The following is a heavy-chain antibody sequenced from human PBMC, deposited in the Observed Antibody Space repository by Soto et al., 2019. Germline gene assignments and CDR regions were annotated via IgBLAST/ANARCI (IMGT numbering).Heavy chain of an antibody. Sequence: QVYLMQSGVEVKRPGASMKVSCRASGYTFPNYGISWVRQAPGQGLEWMGWISAHNGNTNYTQKFQGRVTMTTDTSTSTAYMELRSLGSDDTAVYYCTRQTYDRNPSGDDALDVWGQGTLVTVSS. V-gene: IGHV1-18*01. CDR3: TRQTYDRNPSGDDALDV. CDR1: GYTFPNYG. J-gene: IGHJ3*01. D-gene: IGHD2-15*01. CDR2: ISAHNGNT.